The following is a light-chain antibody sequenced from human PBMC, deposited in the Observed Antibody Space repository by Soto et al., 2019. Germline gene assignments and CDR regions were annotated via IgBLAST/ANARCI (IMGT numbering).Light chain of an antibody. CDR1: QSISSY. CDR2: AAS. J-gene: IGKJ1*01. V-gene: IGKV1-39*01. Sequence: DIQMTQSPSYLSASVGDRVTITCRASQSISSYLNWYQQKPGKAPKLLIYAASSLQSGVPSMFSGSGSGTDFTLTISSLQPEDFATYYCQHSYSTPLTFGQGTKVEIK. CDR3: QHSYSTPLT.